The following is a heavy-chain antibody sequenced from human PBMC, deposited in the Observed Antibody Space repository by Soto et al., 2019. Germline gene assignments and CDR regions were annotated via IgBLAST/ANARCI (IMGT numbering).Heavy chain of an antibody. CDR3: ARRSITMVRGVISVANYWFDP. V-gene: IGHV4-34*01. D-gene: IGHD3-10*01. Sequence: SETLSLTCAVYGGSFSGYYWSWIRQPPGKGLEWIGEINHSGSTNYNPSLKSRVTISVDTSKNQFSLKLSSVTAADTAVYYCARRSITMVRGVISVANYWFDPWGQGTLVTVSS. J-gene: IGHJ5*02. CDR1: GGSFSGYY. CDR2: INHSGST.